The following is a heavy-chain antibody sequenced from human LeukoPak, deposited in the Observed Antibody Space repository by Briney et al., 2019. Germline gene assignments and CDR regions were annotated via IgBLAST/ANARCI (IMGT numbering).Heavy chain of an antibody. CDR3: ARASDRYSGYDWHY. Sequence: GSLRLSCAASGFTFNSYSMNWVRQAPGKGLEWVSSISSSSSYIYYADSVKGRFTISRDNAKNSLYLQMNSLRAEDTAVYYCARASDRYSGYDWHYWGQGTLVTVSS. CDR1: GFTFNSYS. D-gene: IGHD5-12*01. CDR2: ISSSSSYI. V-gene: IGHV3-21*01. J-gene: IGHJ4*02.